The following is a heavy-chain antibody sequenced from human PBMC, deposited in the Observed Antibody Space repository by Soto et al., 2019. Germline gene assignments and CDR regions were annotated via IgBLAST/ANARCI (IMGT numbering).Heavy chain of an antibody. D-gene: IGHD3-3*01. CDR3: ARRRYYDFWSGYYWEYFDY. Sequence: SETLSLTCTVSGGSISSSSYYWGWIRQPPGKGLEWIGSIYYSGSTYYNPSLKSRVTISVDTSKNQFSLKLSSVTAADTAVYYCARRRYYDFWSGYYWEYFDYWGQGTLVNVSS. CDR1: GGSISSSSYY. J-gene: IGHJ4*02. CDR2: IYYSGST. V-gene: IGHV4-39*01.